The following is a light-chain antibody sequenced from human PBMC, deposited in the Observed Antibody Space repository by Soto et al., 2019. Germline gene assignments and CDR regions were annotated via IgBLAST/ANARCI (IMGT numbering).Light chain of an antibody. CDR1: QSLFYSSKNKNY. CDR3: QQYYSTPPIT. Sequence: DIVMTQSPDSLAVSLGDRAKINCKASQSLFYSSKNKNYLAWYQQKPGQPPKLLIYWASTRESGVPDRFSGSGSGTDFTLTIRSLQAEDVAVYYCQQYYSTPPITVGKGKRLEIK. V-gene: IGKV4-1*01. J-gene: IGKJ5*01. CDR2: WAS.